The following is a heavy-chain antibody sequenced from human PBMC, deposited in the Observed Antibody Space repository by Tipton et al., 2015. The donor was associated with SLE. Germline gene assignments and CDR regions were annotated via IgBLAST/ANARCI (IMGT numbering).Heavy chain of an antibody. V-gene: IGHV4-4*07. D-gene: IGHD3-22*01. CDR3: ARDGAMIVPRGSFDI. Sequence: TLSLTCTVSGGSISSYYWSWIRQPAGKGLEWIGRIYTSGSTNYNPSLKSRVTMSVDTSKNQFSLQLSSVTAAGTAVYYCARDGAMIVPRGSFDIWGQGTMVIVSS. CDR2: IYTSGST. CDR1: GGSISSYY. J-gene: IGHJ3*02.